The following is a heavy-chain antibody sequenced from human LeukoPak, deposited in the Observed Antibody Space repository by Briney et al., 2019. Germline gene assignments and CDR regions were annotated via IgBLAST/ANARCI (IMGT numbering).Heavy chain of an antibody. Sequence: ASVKVSCKASGGTFSSYGISWVRQAPGQGLEWMGWISAYNGNTNYAQKLQGRVTMTTDTSTSTAYMELRSLRSDDTAVYYCARDYNAGSGAVAGTQGHWFDPWGQGTLVTVSS. D-gene: IGHD6-19*01. V-gene: IGHV1-18*01. J-gene: IGHJ5*02. CDR2: ISAYNGNT. CDR3: ARDYNAGSGAVAGTQGHWFDP. CDR1: GGTFSSYG.